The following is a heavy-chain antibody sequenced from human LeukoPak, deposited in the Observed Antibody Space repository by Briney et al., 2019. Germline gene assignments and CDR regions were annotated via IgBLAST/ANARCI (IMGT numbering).Heavy chain of an antibody. CDR3: ARVNGWHSDN. CDR2: ISRDGSST. CDR1: GFTFSNYW. D-gene: IGHD6-19*01. J-gene: IGHJ4*02. Sequence: TGGSLRLSCAAAGFTFSNYWMHWVRQAPGKGLVWVSRISRDGSSTTYADFVKGRFTISRDNAQNTLYLEMNSLRAEDTALYYCARVNGWHSDNWGQGILVTVSS. V-gene: IGHV3-74*01.